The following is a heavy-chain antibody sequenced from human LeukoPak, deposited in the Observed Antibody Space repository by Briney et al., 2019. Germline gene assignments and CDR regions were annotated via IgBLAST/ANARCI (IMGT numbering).Heavy chain of an antibody. J-gene: IGHJ4*02. CDR2: ISGGGGST. D-gene: IGHD1-26*01. CDR1: GFSFESYA. CDR3: AKGRQWELPLDC. Sequence: GGSLRLSCAASGFSFESYAMNWVRQAPGKGLEWVSSISGGGGSTYYADSVKGRFTISRDNSKNTLYLQMNSLRAEDTAVYYCAKGRQWELPLDCWGQGTLVTVSS. V-gene: IGHV3-23*01.